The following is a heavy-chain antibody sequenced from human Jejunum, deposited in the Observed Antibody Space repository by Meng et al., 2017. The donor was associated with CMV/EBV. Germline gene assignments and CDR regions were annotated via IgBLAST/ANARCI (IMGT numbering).Heavy chain of an antibody. V-gene: IGHV3-21*01. CDR2: ISVYSGQV. CDR3: ASGFCGSAGCFREFDH. D-gene: IGHD2-2*03. Sequence: MFTSYTLRWVRQAPEKGLEWVSSISVYSGQVHYADSVKGRFTISRDNAKNSLYLQMDSLRAEDTAVYFCASGFCGSAGCFREFDHWGQGAVVTVSS. J-gene: IGHJ4*02. CDR1: MFTSYT.